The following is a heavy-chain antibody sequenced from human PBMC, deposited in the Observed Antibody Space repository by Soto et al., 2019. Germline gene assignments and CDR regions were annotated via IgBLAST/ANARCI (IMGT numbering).Heavy chain of an antibody. D-gene: IGHD3-3*01. CDR1: GYSISRGYY. Sequence: SETLSLTCAVSGYSISRGYYWGWIRQPPGKGLEWIGSIYHSGSTYYNPSLKSRVTISVDTSKNQCSLKLSSVTAADTAVYYCAREVRLRFLEWPYNWFEPSGQGTLVTVSS. CDR2: IYHSGST. V-gene: IGHV4-38-2*02. CDR3: AREVRLRFLEWPYNWFEP. J-gene: IGHJ5*02.